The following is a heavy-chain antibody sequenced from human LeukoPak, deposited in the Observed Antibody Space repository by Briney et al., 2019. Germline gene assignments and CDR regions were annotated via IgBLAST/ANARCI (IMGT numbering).Heavy chain of an antibody. CDR1: GGSISSSSYY. J-gene: IGHJ4*02. V-gene: IGHV4-39*07. Sequence: SETLSLTCTVSGGSISSSSYYWGWIRQPPGKGLEWIGSIYYSGSTYYNPSLKSRVTISVDTSKNQFSLKLSSVTAADTAVYYCARGIPSDIVATEYDYWGQGTLVTVSS. CDR2: IYYSGST. CDR3: ARGIPSDIVATEYDY. D-gene: IGHD5-12*01.